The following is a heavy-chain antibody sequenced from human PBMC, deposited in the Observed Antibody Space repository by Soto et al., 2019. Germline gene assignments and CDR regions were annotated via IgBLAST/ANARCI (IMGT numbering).Heavy chain of an antibody. CDR2: INHSGST. D-gene: IGHD2-15*01. CDR1: GGSFSGYY. CDR3: ARGLDCSGGSCYNNYYYYMDV. J-gene: IGHJ6*03. V-gene: IGHV4-34*01. Sequence: SETLSLTCAVYGGSFSGYYWSWIRQPPGKGLEWIGEINHSGSTNYNPSLKSRVTISVDTSKNQFSLKLSSVTAADTAVYYCARGLDCSGGSCYNNYYYYMDVWGKGTTVTVSS.